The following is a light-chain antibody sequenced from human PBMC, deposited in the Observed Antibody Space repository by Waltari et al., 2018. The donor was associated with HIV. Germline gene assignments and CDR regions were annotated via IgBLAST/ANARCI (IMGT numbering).Light chain of an antibody. Sequence: SALTQPRSVTGSPGQAVTICCTGNRSHGGGYNYFSWDPQHPGKAPKLIIYDVSKRPSGVPDRFSGSKSGNTASLTISGLQAEDEVHYYCCSYAGSHTPWVFGGGTKVTVL. CDR2: DVS. CDR1: RSHGGGYNY. CDR3: CSYAGSHTPWV. V-gene: IGLV2-11*01. J-gene: IGLJ3*02.